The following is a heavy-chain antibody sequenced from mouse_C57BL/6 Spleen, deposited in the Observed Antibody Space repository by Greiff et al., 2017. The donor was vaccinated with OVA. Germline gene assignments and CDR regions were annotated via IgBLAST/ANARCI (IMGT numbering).Heavy chain of an antibody. J-gene: IGHJ4*01. V-gene: IGHV2-6-1*01. CDR2: IWSDGST. CDR3: ARHALYDGPHAMDY. CDR1: GFSLTSYG. D-gene: IGHD2-3*01. Sequence: VKLVESGPGLVAPSQSLSITCTVSGFSLTSYGVHWVRQPPGKGLEWLVVIWSDGSTTYNSALKSRLSISKDNSKSQVFLKMNSLQTDDTAMYYCARHALYDGPHAMDYWGQGTSVTVSS.